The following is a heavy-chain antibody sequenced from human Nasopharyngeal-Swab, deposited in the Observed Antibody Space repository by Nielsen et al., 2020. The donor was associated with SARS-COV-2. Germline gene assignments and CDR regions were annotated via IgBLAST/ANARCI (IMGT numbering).Heavy chain of an antibody. CDR1: GFTFSSYE. J-gene: IGHJ6*02. V-gene: IGHV3-48*03. Sequence: GGSLRLSCAASGFTFSSYEMNWVRQAPGKGLEWVLYISSSGSTIYYADSVKGRFTISRDNAKNSLYLQMNSLRAEDTAVYYCASGGYGDYDAYYYGMDVWGQGTTVTVSS. D-gene: IGHD4-17*01. CDR2: ISSSGSTI. CDR3: ASGGYGDYDAYYYGMDV.